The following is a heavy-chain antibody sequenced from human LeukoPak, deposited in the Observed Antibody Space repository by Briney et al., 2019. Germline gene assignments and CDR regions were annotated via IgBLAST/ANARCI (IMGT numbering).Heavy chain of an antibody. CDR3: ARSRRGYSYGPFDY. CDR1: GFTFSSYW. D-gene: IGHD5-18*01. CDR2: IKQDGSEK. V-gene: IGHV3-7*01. Sequence: GGSLRLSCAASGFTFSSYWMSWVRQAPGKGLEWVANIKQDGSEKYYVDSVKGRFTISRDNAKNSLYLQMNSLRAEDTAVYYCARSRRGYSYGPFDYWGQGTLVTVSS. J-gene: IGHJ4*02.